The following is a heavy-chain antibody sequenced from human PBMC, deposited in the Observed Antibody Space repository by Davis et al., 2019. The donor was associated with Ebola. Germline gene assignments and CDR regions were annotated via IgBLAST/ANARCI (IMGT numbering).Heavy chain of an antibody. Sequence: GSLRLSCAASGFTFSSYSMNWIRQLPGKGLEWLGEIKHSGSTNYNPSLKSRVTISVDTSKNQFCLKLNSVTAADTAVYYCARRTVYCSSTSCYDYGMDVWGQGTTVTVSS. V-gene: IGHV4-34*01. CDR1: GFTFSSYS. CDR2: IKHSGST. D-gene: IGHD2-2*01. J-gene: IGHJ6*02. CDR3: ARRTVYCSSTSCYDYGMDV.